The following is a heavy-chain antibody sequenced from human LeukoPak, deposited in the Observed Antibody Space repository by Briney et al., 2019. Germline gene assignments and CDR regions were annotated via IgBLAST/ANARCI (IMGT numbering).Heavy chain of an antibody. CDR2: ISYDGSNK. CDR1: GFTFSSYA. V-gene: IGHV3-30-3*01. D-gene: IGHD6-19*01. Sequence: GGSLRLSCAASGFTFSSYAMHWVRQAPGKGLEWGAVISYDGSNKYYADSVKGRFTISRDNSKNTLYLQMNSLRAEDTAVYYCARAPQYYSSGWSDWGQGTLVTVSS. CDR3: ARAPQYYSSGWSD. J-gene: IGHJ4*02.